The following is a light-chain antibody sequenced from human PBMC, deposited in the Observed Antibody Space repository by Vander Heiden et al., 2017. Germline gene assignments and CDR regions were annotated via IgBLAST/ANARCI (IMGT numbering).Light chain of an antibody. V-gene: IGLV1-40*01. CDR1: SSTIGAAYE. CDR2: GSI. CDR3: QSYDSSLSAFYV. J-gene: IGLJ1*01. Sequence: QSVLTQPPSASGVPGQWITISCPGCSSTIGAAYEVHCYQHLPGAAPKLLIYGSINRPSGVPDRFSGSKSGTSASLAITGLQAEDEADYYCQSYDSSLSAFYVFGTGTKVTVL.